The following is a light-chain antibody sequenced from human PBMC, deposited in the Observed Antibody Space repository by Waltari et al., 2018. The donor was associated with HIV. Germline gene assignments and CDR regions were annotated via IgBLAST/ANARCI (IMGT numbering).Light chain of an antibody. Sequence: EIVLTQSPATLSLSPGGRATLSCRASQSVSSYLAWYQQKPRQAPSLLIYDASNRATGIPARFSGSGSVTDFTLTISSLEPEDFAVYYCQQRSNWPGTFGQGTKVEIK. CDR1: QSVSSY. V-gene: IGKV3-11*01. J-gene: IGKJ1*01. CDR3: QQRSNWPGT. CDR2: DAS.